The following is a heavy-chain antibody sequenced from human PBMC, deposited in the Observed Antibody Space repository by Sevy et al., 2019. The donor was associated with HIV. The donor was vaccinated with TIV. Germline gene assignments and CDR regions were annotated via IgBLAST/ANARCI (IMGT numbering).Heavy chain of an antibody. V-gene: IGHV3-23*01. D-gene: IGHD2-8*01. CDR2: LSLGCGEI. Sequence: GGSLRLSCAASGFTLSKYSMSWVRQPPGKGLEWVSTLSLGCGEINYEDSGKGRFTTSRDNSKSSVYRQMNNLRPEDTAAYSSEREGCTKPHDYWGQGTLVTVSS. J-gene: IGHJ4*02. CDR3: EREGCTKPHDY. CDR1: GFTLSKYS.